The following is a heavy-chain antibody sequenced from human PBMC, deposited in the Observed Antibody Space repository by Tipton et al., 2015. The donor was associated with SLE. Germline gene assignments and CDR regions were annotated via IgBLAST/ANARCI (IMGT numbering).Heavy chain of an antibody. D-gene: IGHD3-3*01. Sequence: SLRLSCATSGFTFHDYAMHWVRQAPGKGLEWVSSINWDSDIIGYAGSVKGRFAISRDNAKNSLYLQMDRLRAEDTAFYYCAKGPEWLSYWGQGTLVTVSS. CDR3: AKGPEWLSY. V-gene: IGHV3-9*01. CDR2: INWDSDII. J-gene: IGHJ4*02. CDR1: GFTFHDYA.